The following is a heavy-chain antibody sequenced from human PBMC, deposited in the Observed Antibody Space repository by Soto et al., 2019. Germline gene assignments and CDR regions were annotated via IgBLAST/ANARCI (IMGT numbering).Heavy chain of an antibody. CDR1: GGSISSYF. CDR3: ARDVVTATDAFDI. V-gene: IGHV4-59*01. Sequence: SETLSLTCTVSGGSISSYFWSWIRLPPGKGLEWIGYISYTGSTNYNPSLKSRVTISADTSKNQFSLKVSSVTAADTAVYYCARDVVTATDAFDIWGQGTMVTVSS. D-gene: IGHD2-21*02. CDR2: ISYTGST. J-gene: IGHJ3*02.